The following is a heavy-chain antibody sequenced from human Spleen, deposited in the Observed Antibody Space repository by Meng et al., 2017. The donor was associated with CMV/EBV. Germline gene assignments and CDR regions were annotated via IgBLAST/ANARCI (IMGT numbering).Heavy chain of an antibody. Sequence: GGSLRLSCAASGFTFSSYSMNWVRQAPGKGLEWVSYISSSGSTIYYADSVKGRFTISRDNAKNSLYLQMNSLRAEDTAVYYCASILEVVPAAISNGYYYYYGMDVWGQGTTVTVSS. CDR2: ISSSGSTI. CDR3: ASILEVVPAAISNGYYYYYGMDV. V-gene: IGHV3-48*04. CDR1: GFTFSSYS. D-gene: IGHD2-2*01. J-gene: IGHJ6*02.